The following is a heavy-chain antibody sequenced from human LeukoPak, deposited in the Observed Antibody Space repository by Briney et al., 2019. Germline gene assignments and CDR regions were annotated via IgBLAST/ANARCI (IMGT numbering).Heavy chain of an antibody. CDR3: ARLLEGVAGTWGY. V-gene: IGHV5-51*01. CDR1: GYSFTTYW. Sequence: GESLKISCKGSGYSFTTYWIAWVRQMPGKGLEWMGMIYPGDSDTRYRPSFQGQVTISVDKSISTAYLQWSSLKASDTAMYYCARLLEGVAGTWGYWGQGTLVTVS. J-gene: IGHJ4*02. D-gene: IGHD6-19*01. CDR2: IYPGDSDT.